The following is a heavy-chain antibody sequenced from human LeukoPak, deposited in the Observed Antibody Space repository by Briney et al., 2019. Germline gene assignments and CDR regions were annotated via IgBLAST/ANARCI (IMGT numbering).Heavy chain of an antibody. D-gene: IGHD6-19*01. CDR3: ARSVAAVAGTEDY. Sequence: PGGSLRLSCAASGFTFSSYSMNWVRQAPGKGLEWVSSISSSSSYIYYADSVKGRFTISRDNAKNSLYLQMNSLRAEDTAVYYCARSVAAVAGTEDYWGQGTLDTVSS. J-gene: IGHJ4*02. CDR2: ISSSSSYI. V-gene: IGHV3-21*01. CDR1: GFTFSSYS.